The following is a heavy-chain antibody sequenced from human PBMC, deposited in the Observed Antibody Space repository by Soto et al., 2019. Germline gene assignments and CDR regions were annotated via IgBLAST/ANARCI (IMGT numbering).Heavy chain of an antibody. D-gene: IGHD2-15*01. Sequence: SVKVSCKASGGTFSSYAISWVRQAPGQGLEWMGGIIPIFGTAHYAQKFQGRVTITADESTSTSYMELSSPRSEDTAGYYCGRVVRRYCSGGSCYDYWGQGTLVTVSS. J-gene: IGHJ4*02. V-gene: IGHV1-69*13. CDR3: GRVVRRYCSGGSCYDY. CDR2: IIPIFGTA. CDR1: GGTFSSYA.